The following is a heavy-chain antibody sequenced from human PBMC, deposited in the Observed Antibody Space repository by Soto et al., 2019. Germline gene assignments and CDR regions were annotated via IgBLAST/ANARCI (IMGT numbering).Heavy chain of an antibody. D-gene: IGHD3-10*01. CDR3: ANLPLYGSGFDC. V-gene: IGHV3-9*01. CDR1: GFTFDDYA. CDR2: ISWNGASI. J-gene: IGHJ4*02. Sequence: EVQLVESGGGLVQPGRSLRLSCAASGFTFDDYAIHWVRQAPGRGLEWVAGISWNGASIGYADSVKGRFTISRDNAKNSLPLQMNSLRREDTALYYCANLPLYGSGFDCWGQVTLGTVS.